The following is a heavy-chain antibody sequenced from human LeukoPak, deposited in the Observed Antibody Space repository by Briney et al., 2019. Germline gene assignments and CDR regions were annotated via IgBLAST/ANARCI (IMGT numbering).Heavy chain of an antibody. CDR1: GYSFTYYF. V-gene: IGHV5-51*01. CDR2: IYPSDSDT. Sequence: PGESLKTSRKGLGYSFTYYFFAWVRQMPGKGLEGRGIIYPSDSDTRYSPYFQGQVPISAANSTDNAYLQWSSLKASDTAMDYSARHLGGDRTSGYYNYWGRGTLVTVSS. J-gene: IGHJ4*02. D-gene: IGHD3-22*01. CDR3: ARHLGGDRTSGYYNY.